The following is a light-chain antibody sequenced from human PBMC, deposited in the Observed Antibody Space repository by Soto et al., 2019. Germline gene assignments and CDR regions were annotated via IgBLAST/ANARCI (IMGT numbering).Light chain of an antibody. CDR2: GGC. Sequence: IVVTTSAGTLSLSPGARATLSCRASQRVSSNRLAWYQQKPGQAPRLLISGGCSRATGIPVRFSGSGSETDFTITITRLEHEDFDVYYCQKYSSPRTFGQGTKVDI. V-gene: IGKV3-20*01. J-gene: IGKJ1*01. CDR1: QRVSSNR. CDR3: QKYSSPRT.